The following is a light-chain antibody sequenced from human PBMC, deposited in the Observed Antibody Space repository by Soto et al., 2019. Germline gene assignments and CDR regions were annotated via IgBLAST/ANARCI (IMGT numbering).Light chain of an antibody. J-gene: IGKJ5*01. CDR1: QGISSN. CDR2: AAS. Sequence: DIQLTQSPSFLAASLGDRVTITCRASQGISSNLAWYQQKPGKAPKLLIYAASTLQSGVPSRFRGSGSGTEFTLTISSLLPEDFETYYCQQFNSYPITFGQGTRLEIK. CDR3: QQFNSYPIT. V-gene: IGKV1-9*01.